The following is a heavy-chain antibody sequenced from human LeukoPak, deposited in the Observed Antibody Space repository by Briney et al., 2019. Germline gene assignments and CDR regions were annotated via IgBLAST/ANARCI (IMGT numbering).Heavy chain of an antibody. CDR2: IYHSGST. D-gene: IGHD4-17*01. J-gene: IGHJ4*02. V-gene: IGHV4-4*02. CDR3: ARVGWDGDYVFDY. CDR1: GGSISSSNW. Sequence: PSGTLSLTCAVSGGSISSSNWWSWIRQPPGKGLEWIGEIYHSGSTNYNPSLRSRVTISVDKSKNQFSLKLNSVTAADTAVYYCARVGWDGDYVFDYWGQGTLVTVSS.